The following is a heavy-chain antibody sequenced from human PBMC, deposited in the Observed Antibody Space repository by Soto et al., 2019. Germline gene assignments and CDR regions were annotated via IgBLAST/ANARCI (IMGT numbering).Heavy chain of an antibody. CDR1: GFTFGDYA. CDR3: TRDRVPQVITGTTSAFDY. V-gene: IGHV3-49*03. D-gene: IGHD1-7*01. J-gene: IGHJ4*02. CDR2: IRSKAYGGTT. Sequence: PGGSLRLSCTASGFTFGDYAMSWFRQAPGKGLEWVGFIRSKAYGGTTEYAASVKGRFTISRDDSKSIAYLQMNSLKTEDTAVYYCTRDRVPQVITGTTSAFDYWGQGTLVTVSS.